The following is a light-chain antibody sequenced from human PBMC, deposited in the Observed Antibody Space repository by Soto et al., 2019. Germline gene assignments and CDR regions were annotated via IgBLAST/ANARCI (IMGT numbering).Light chain of an antibody. CDR2: QAS. CDR1: QSISSW. CDR3: EHYGSSIT. V-gene: IGKV1-5*03. J-gene: IGKJ5*01. Sequence: IALTQGASTLSETVEDRVAMTCRASQSISSWLAWYPQTPGKAPKLLIYQASSLQSCVPSRFSGSGSGRECTLAITRLESEDFAVYYCEHYGSSITFGQGTRLEIK.